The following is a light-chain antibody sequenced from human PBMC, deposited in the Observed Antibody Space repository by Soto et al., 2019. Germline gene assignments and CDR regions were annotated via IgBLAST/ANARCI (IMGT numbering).Light chain of an antibody. CDR2: EGS. V-gene: IGLV2-23*01. J-gene: IGLJ1*01. CDR1: SSDVGSSNL. CDR3: CSYAGSNTYV. Sequence: QSALTQPASVSGSPGQSITISCTGTSSDVGSSNLVSWYQQHPGKAPKLMIHEGSKRPSGVSNRFSGSKSDNTASLTIFGLQAEDEADYYCCSYAGSNTYVLGTGTKVTVL.